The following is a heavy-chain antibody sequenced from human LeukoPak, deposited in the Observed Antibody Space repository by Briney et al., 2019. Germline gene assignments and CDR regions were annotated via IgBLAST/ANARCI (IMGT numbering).Heavy chain of an antibody. CDR3: AKDNRNDYGDYFFDC. CDR2: ISYDGSNK. D-gene: IGHD4-17*01. Sequence: GRSLRLSCAAPGFTFSNYGMHWVRQAPGKGLEWVAVISYDGSNKYYADSVKGRFTISRDNSKNTLYLRINSLRPEDTAVYCCAKDNRNDYGDYFFDCWGQGTLVTVSS. CDR1: GFTFSNYG. J-gene: IGHJ4*02. V-gene: IGHV3-30*18.